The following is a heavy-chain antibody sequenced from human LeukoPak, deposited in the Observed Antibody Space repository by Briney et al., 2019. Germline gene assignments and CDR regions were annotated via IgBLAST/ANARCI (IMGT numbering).Heavy chain of an antibody. V-gene: IGHV1-69*05. D-gene: IGHD3-3*01. CDR3: ARDQGDFWSGFHWFDP. CDR1: GGTFSSYA. Sequence: SVKVSCKASGGTFSSYAISWVRQAPGRGLEWMGGIIPIFGTANYAQKFQGRVTITTDESTSTAYMELSSLRSEDTAVYYCARDQGDFWSGFHWFDPWGQGTLVTVSS. CDR2: IIPIFGTA. J-gene: IGHJ5*02.